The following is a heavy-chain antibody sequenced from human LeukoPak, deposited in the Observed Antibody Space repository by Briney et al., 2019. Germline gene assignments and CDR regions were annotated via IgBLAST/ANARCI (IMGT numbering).Heavy chain of an antibody. CDR1: GGSISSSSYY. CDR2: IYYSGST. CDR3: ARGPPYDY. Sequence: SETLSLTCTVSGGSISSSSYYWGWIRQPPGKGLEWIGSIYYSGSTYYNPSLKSRVTISVDTSKNQFSLKLSSVTAADTAVYYCARGPPYDYWGQGTLVTVSS. J-gene: IGHJ4*02. V-gene: IGHV4-39*07.